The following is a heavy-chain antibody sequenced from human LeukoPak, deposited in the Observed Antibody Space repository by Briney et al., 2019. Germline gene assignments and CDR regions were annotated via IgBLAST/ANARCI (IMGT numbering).Heavy chain of an antibody. D-gene: IGHD5-12*01. Sequence: GASVKVSCKASGYTFTGCYMHWVRQAPGQGLEWMGWINPNSGGTNYAQKFQGRVTMTRDTSISTAYMELSRLRSDDTAVYYCARDGGYELNNWFDPWGQGTLVTVSS. J-gene: IGHJ5*02. V-gene: IGHV1-2*02. CDR1: GYTFTGCY. CDR2: INPNSGGT. CDR3: ARDGGYELNNWFDP.